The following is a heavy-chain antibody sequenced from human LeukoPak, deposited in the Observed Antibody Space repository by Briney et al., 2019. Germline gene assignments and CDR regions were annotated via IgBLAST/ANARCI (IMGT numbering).Heavy chain of an antibody. CDR2: MSYDGSNK. CDR3: AKDRDIVVLPAASIAAAMVD. Sequence: GRSLRLSCAASGFTFSSYGMHWVRQAPGKGLEWVAVMSYDGSNKYYADSVKGRFTISRDNPKNTLYLQMNSLRAEDTAVYYCAKDRDIVVLPAASIAAAMVDWGQGTLVTVSS. CDR1: GFTFSSYG. J-gene: IGHJ4*02. D-gene: IGHD2-2*01. V-gene: IGHV3-30*18.